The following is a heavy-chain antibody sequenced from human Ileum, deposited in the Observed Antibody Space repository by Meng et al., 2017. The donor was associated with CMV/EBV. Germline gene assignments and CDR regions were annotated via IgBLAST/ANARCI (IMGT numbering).Heavy chain of an antibody. D-gene: IGHD6-19*01. Sequence: VSCKASGCTFTGYYIHWVRQAPGQGLEWMRWINPNNGGTNYAQKFQSRVTMTRDASISTAYMELSRLRSDDTAFYYCARLYSSHFDYWGQGTLVTVSS. J-gene: IGHJ4*02. CDR1: GCTFTGYY. CDR3: ARLYSSHFDY. V-gene: IGHV1-2*02. CDR2: INPNNGGT.